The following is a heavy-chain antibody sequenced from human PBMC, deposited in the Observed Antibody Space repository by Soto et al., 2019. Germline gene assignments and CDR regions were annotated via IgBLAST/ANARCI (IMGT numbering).Heavy chain of an antibody. Sequence: ASVKVSCKASGYTFTSYAMHWVRQAPEQRLEWMGWINAGNGNTKYSQKFQGRVTITRDTSASTAYMELSSLRSEDTAVYYCAREGTPDYGDYYYYYYMDVWGKGTTVTVSS. CDR1: GYTFTSYA. V-gene: IGHV1-3*01. CDR3: AREGTPDYGDYYYYYYMDV. J-gene: IGHJ6*03. D-gene: IGHD4-17*01. CDR2: INAGNGNT.